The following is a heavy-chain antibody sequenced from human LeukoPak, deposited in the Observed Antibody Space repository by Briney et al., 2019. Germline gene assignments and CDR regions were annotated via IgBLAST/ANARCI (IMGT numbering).Heavy chain of an antibody. Sequence: GGSLRLSCAASGFTFSRYGMSWVRQAPGKGLEWVSAISGSGGSTYYAHSVKGRFTISRDNSKNTLYLQMNGLRAEDTAVYYCAKDSSSWLYYFDYWGQGTLVTVSS. D-gene: IGHD6-13*01. CDR2: ISGSGGST. J-gene: IGHJ4*02. CDR1: GFTFSRYG. CDR3: AKDSSSWLYYFDY. V-gene: IGHV3-23*01.